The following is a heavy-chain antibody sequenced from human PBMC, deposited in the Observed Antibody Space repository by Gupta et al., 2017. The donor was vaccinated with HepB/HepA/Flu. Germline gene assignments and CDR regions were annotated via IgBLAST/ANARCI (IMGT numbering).Heavy chain of an antibody. CDR3: ARGRRGGGFEYSSLGRTGYYYMDV. V-gene: IGHV4-34*01. D-gene: IGHD6-6*01. CDR2: INHSGST. CDR1: GGSFSGYY. J-gene: IGHJ6*03. Sequence: QVQLQQWGAGLLKPSETLSLTCAVYGGSFSGYYWSWIRQPPGKGLEWIGEINHSGSTNYNPSLKSRVTISVDTSKNQFSMKLSSVTAADTAVYYCARGRRGGGFEYSSLGRTGYYYMDVWGKGTTVTVSS.